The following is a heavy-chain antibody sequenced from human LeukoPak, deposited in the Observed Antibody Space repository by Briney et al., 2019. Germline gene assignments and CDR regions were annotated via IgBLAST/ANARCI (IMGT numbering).Heavy chain of an antibody. CDR1: GYTFTGYD. V-gene: IGHV1-2*06. Sequence: ASVKVSCKASGYTFTGYDINWVRQAPGQGLEWVGRINPNSGGTNYAQKFQGRVTMTRDTSISTAYMELSRLRSDDTAVYYCARGLITIFGVVPSADYWGQGTLVTVSS. CDR2: INPNSGGT. J-gene: IGHJ4*02. CDR3: ARGLITIFGVVPSADY. D-gene: IGHD3-3*01.